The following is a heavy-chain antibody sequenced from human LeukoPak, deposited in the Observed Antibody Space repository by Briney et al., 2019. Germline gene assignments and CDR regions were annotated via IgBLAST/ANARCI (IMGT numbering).Heavy chain of an antibody. Sequence: ASVKVSCKASGFTFTGYYMHWVRQAPGQGLEWMGWINASSGDTNYAQKFRGWVTMTRDTSLSTAYVELSRLRSDDTAVYYCARDGATVATPFFDYWSQGTLVTVSS. J-gene: IGHJ4*02. D-gene: IGHD4-17*01. CDR3: ARDGATVATPFFDY. CDR2: INASSGDT. CDR1: GFTFTGYY. V-gene: IGHV1-2*04.